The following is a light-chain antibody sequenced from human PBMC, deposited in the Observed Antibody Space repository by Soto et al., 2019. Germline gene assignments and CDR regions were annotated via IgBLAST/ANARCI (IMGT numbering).Light chain of an antibody. CDR3: LSYTSSNSYV. Sequence: QSALTQPPSVSGSPGQSVTISCTGTSSDVGSYNRFSWYQQPPGTAPKLMIYEVSNRPSGVPDRFSGSKSGNTASLTISGLQAGDEADYYCLSYTSSNSYVFGTGTKVTVL. V-gene: IGLV2-18*02. CDR1: SSDVGSYNR. J-gene: IGLJ1*01. CDR2: EVS.